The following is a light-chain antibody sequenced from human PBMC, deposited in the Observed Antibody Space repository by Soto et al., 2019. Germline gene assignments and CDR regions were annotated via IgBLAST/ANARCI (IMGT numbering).Light chain of an antibody. Sequence: QSALTQPASVSGSPGQSITIPCTGTSSDVGGYNYVSWYQHHPGKAPKLVIHEVSNRPSGVSNRFSGSKSANTAFLTISGLQAEDEADYYCSSYTSSTTLVVFGGGTKLTVL. CDR1: SSDVGGYNY. CDR3: SSYTSSTTLVV. CDR2: EVS. V-gene: IGLV2-14*01. J-gene: IGLJ3*02.